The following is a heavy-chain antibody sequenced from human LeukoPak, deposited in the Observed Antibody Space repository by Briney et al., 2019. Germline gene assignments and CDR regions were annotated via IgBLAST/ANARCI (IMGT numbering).Heavy chain of an antibody. CDR2: ISSTSAYI. J-gene: IGHJ6*03. CDR1: GFALKSYS. D-gene: IGHD3-3*01. Sequence: GGSLRLSCAGSGFALKSYSLSWVRQAPGKGLEWVSSISSTSAYIYYADSVKGRFTISRDNAKNSLYLQMNSLRAEDTAVYYCARSRSGWAGLGYYMDVWGKGTTVTVSS. V-gene: IGHV3-21*01. CDR3: ARSRSGWAGLGYYMDV.